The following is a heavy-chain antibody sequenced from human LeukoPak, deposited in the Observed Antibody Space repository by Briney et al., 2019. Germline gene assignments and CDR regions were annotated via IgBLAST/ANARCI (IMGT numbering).Heavy chain of an antibody. CDR3: ARPEWFGDLLFNY. J-gene: IGHJ4*02. CDR2: IDPSDSYT. V-gene: IGHV5-10-1*01. CDR1: GYSFTSYW. D-gene: IGHD3-10*01. Sequence: GESLKISCEGSGYSFTSYWISWVRQMPGKGLEWMGRIDPSDSYTNYSPSFQGHVTISADKSISTAYLQWSSLKASDTAMYYCARPEWFGDLLFNYWGQGTLVTVSS.